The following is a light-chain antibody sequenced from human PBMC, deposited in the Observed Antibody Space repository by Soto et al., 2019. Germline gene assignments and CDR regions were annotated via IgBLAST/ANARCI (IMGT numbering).Light chain of an antibody. J-gene: IGKJ1*01. CDR1: QSVLYSSNNKNY. V-gene: IGKV4-1*01. CDR2: WAS. CDR3: QQYDSIPRT. Sequence: DIVMTQSADSLAVSLGERATINCKSSQSVLYSSNNKNYLAWYQQKPGQPPKLLIYWASTRESGVPDRFSGSGSGTDFTLTISSLQAEDVAVYYCQQYDSIPRTFGQGTKVEIK.